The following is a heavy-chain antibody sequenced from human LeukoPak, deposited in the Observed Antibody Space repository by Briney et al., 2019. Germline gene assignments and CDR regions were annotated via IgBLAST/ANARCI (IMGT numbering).Heavy chain of an antibody. J-gene: IGHJ4*02. CDR2: ISSNGGST. D-gene: IGHD3-22*01. Sequence: GGSLRLSCAASGFTFSSYAMHWVRQAPGKGLEYVSAISSNGGSTYYANSVKGRFTISRDNSKNTLYLQMSSLRAEDMAVYYCARGATYYYDSSGVFDYWGQGTLVTVSS. CDR3: ARGATYYYDSSGVFDY. CDR1: GFTFSSYA. V-gene: IGHV3-64*01.